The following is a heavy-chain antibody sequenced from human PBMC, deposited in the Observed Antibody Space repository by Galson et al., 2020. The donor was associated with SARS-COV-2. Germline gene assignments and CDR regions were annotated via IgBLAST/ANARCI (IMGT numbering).Heavy chain of an antibody. CDR3: ARDRHGGACDD. J-gene: IGHJ4*02. CDR2: ITKSSSSI. V-gene: IGHV3-48*01. Sequence: GGSLRLSCAASGFLFSDYDMNWVRHAPGKGLERVSFITKSSSSIYYADSVRGRFTISRDNAKSSLFLQMNSLRAEDTAVYYCARDRHGGACDDWGQGTLVTVAS. D-gene: IGHD2-15*01. CDR1: GFLFSDYD.